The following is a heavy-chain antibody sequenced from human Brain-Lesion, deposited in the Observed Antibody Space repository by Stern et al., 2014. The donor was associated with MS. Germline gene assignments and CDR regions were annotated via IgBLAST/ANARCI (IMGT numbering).Heavy chain of an antibody. CDR1: GGSISSGGYY. J-gene: IGHJ5*02. D-gene: IGHD2-8*01. CDR3: ARVGVYVQTGWFDP. V-gene: IGHV4-31*03. Sequence: VQLEESGPGLVKPSQTLSLTCTVSGGSISSGGYYWSWIRQHPGQGLEGIGYIHCSGSAYYNSALKSRVTISRDTSKNQFSLNLNSVTAADTAVYYCARVGVYVQTGWFDPWGQGALVTVSS. CDR2: IHCSGSA.